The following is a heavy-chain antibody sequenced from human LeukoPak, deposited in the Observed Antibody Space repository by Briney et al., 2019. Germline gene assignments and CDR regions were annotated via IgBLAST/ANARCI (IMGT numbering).Heavy chain of an antibody. D-gene: IGHD6-13*01. CDR2: IYTSGST. CDR3: AREVGVGSSWYSNYYYYMDV. CDR1: GGSISSYY. J-gene: IGHJ6*03. Sequence: SETLSLTCTVSGGSISSYYWSWIRQPAGKGLEWIGRIYTSGSTNYNPSLKSRVPMSVDTSKNQFSLKPSSVTAADTAVYYCAREVGVGSSWYSNYYYYMDVWGKGTTVTVSS. V-gene: IGHV4-4*07.